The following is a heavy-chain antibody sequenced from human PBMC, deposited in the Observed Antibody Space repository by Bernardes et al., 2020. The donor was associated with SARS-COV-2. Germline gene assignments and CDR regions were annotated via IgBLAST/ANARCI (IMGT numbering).Heavy chain of an antibody. D-gene: IGHD6-19*01. CDR3: GHHIAVPATPPDYYYYAMDV. CDR2: IYWDDDK. V-gene: IGHV2-5*02. CDR1: GFSFSTRGVG. J-gene: IGHJ6*02. Sequence: SGPTLVKPTQTLTLTCTFSGFSFSTRGVGVGWIRQPPGKALEWLALIYWDDDKRYSPSLKSRLTITKDTSKNQVVLTMTKMDPVDTATYYCGHHIAVPATPPDYYYYAMDVWGQGTTVTVSS.